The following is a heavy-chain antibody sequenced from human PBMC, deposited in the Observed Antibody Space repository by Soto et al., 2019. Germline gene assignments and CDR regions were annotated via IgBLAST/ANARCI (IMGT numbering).Heavy chain of an antibody. CDR1: GGSISSSSYY. CDR3: ARLSIQLRPYYHYYGMDV. CDR2: INYIGTT. D-gene: IGHD5-18*01. J-gene: IGHJ6*02. Sequence: SETLSLTCTVSGGSISSSSYYWAWIRQPPGKGLEWIGSINYIGTTYYTASLRSRLTMSVDTSKNQFSLDVNSVTAADTAVYYCARLSIQLRPYYHYYGMDVWGQGTMVTVSS. V-gene: IGHV4-39*01.